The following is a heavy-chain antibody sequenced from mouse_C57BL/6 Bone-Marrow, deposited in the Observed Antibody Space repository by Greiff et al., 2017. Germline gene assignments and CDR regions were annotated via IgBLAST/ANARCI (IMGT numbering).Heavy chain of an antibody. J-gene: IGHJ1*03. Sequence: VQLQQPGAELVRPGASVTLSCKASGYTFTDYEMHWVKQTPVHGLEWIGAIDPATGGTAYNQKFKGKAILTADKSSSTAYMELRSLTSEDSAVYYCTRERISYDYDGGWDFDVWGKGTTVTVSS. CDR1: GYTFTDYE. D-gene: IGHD2-4*01. CDR2: IDPATGGT. CDR3: TRERISYDYDGGWDFDV. V-gene: IGHV1-15*01.